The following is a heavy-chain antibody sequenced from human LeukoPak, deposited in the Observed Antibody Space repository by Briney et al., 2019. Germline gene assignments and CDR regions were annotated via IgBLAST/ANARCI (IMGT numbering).Heavy chain of an antibody. V-gene: IGHV3-48*03. D-gene: IGHD3-22*01. CDR3: AAYYYDSSGYYY. CDR1: GFTFSSYE. J-gene: IGHJ4*02. CDR2: ISSSGSTI. Sequence: QPGGSLRLSCAAPGFTFSSYEMNWVRQAPGQGLEWVSYISSSGSTIYYADSVKGRFTISRDNAKNSLYLQMNSLRAEDTAVYYCAAYYYDSSGYYYWGQGTLVTVSS.